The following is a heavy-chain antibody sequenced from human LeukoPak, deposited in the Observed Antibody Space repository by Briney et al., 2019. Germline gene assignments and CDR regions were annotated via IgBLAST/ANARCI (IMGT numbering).Heavy chain of an antibody. CDR1: GFTFDDYT. CDR3: AKDIRVAAAGLDY. J-gene: IGHJ4*02. Sequence: GGSLRLSCAASGFTFDDYTMHWVRQAPGKGLEWVSLISWDGGSTYYADSGKGRFTISRDNSKNSLYLQMNSLRTEDTAFYYCAKDIRVAAAGLDYWGQGTLVTVSS. CDR2: ISWDGGST. D-gene: IGHD6-13*01. V-gene: IGHV3-43*01.